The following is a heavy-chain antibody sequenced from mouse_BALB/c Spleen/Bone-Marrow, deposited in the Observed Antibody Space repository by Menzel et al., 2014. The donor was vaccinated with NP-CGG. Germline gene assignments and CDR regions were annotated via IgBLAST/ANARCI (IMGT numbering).Heavy chain of an antibody. D-gene: IGHD2-4*01. V-gene: IGHV5-6*01. Sequence: EVMLVESGGDLVEPGGSLKLSCAASGFTFSSYGMSWVRQTPDKRLEWVATISSGGSYTYYPDSVKGRFTISRDNAKNTLYLQMSSLKSEDTAMYYCARQTFYDYDGYFDYWGRGTTLTVSS. J-gene: IGHJ2*01. CDR3: ARQTFYDYDGYFDY. CDR1: GFTFSSYG. CDR2: ISSGGSYT.